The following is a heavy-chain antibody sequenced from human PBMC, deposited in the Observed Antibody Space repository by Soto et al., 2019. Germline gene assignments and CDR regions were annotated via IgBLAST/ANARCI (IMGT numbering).Heavy chain of an antibody. D-gene: IGHD3-22*01. CDR2: IYYSGST. CDR1: GGSISSSSYY. CDR3: ARPYYDSREYYYYGMDV. V-gene: IGHV4-39*01. Sequence: SETLSLTCTVSGGSISSSSYYWGWIRQPPGKGLEWIGSIYYSGSTYYNPSLKSRVTISVDTSKNQFSLKLSSVTAADTAVYYCARPYYDSREYYYYGMDVWGQGTTVTVYS. J-gene: IGHJ6*02.